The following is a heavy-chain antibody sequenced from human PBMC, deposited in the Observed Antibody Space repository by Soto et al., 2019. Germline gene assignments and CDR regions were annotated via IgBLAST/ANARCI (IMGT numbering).Heavy chain of an antibody. CDR1: GFTFSSYW. Sequence: EVQLVESGGGLVQPGGSLRLSCAASGFTFSSYWMSWVRQAPGKGLEWVANIKQDGSEKYYVDSVKGRFTISRDNSKNTLYLQMNSLRAEDTAVYYCAKVYYCSGGSCYSRGLDVWGQGTTVTVSS. CDR2: IKQDGSEK. D-gene: IGHD2-15*01. V-gene: IGHV3-7*03. CDR3: AKVYYCSGGSCYSRGLDV. J-gene: IGHJ6*02.